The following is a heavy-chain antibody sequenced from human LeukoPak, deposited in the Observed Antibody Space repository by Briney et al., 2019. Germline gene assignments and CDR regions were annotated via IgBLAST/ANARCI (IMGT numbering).Heavy chain of an antibody. Sequence: SETLSLTCTVSGGSISSGGYYWSWIRQPPGKGLEWIGYIYHSGSTYYNPSLKSRVTISVDTSKNQFSLKLSSVTAADTAVYYCARDLLSSWYDYWGQGTLVTVSS. D-gene: IGHD6-13*01. CDR2: IYHSGST. J-gene: IGHJ4*02. CDR3: ARDLLSSWYDY. V-gene: IGHV4-30-2*01. CDR1: GGSISSGGYY.